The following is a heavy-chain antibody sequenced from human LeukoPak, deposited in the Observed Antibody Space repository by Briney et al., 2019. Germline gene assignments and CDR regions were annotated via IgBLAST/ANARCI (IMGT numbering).Heavy chain of an antibody. Sequence: SETLSLTCTVSGGSTSSDYWSWIRQSPGKGLEWVGYVYNSGDTGKNPSLKSRVTILLDTSKNQCSLKLTSVSAADTAVYYCARLKLGAYLDLWGRGTLVTVSS. V-gene: IGHV4-59*08. CDR1: GGSTSSDY. J-gene: IGHJ2*01. CDR3: ARLKLGAYLDL. CDR2: VYNSGDT. D-gene: IGHD3-16*01.